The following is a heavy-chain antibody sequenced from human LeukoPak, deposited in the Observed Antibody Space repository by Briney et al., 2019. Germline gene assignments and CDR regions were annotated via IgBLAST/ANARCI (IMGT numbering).Heavy chain of an antibody. Sequence: KSGESLKISCKGSGYSFTSYWIGWVRQMPGKGLEWMGLIYPRDSDTRYSPSFQGQVTITADKSISTAYLQWSSLRASDTAMYYCARLNYYDSSGPPIDFDYWGQGTLVTVSS. CDR3: ARLNYYDSSGPPIDFDY. D-gene: IGHD3-22*01. CDR1: GYSFTSYW. CDR2: IYPRDSDT. J-gene: IGHJ4*02. V-gene: IGHV5-51*01.